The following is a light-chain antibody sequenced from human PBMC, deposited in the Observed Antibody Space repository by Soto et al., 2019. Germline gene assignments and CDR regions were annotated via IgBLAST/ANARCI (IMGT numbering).Light chain of an antibody. CDR1: QSLLHSNGYNY. CDR2: LGS. J-gene: IGKJ2*01. CDR3: MQALQTPPT. Sequence: DLVMTQSPLSLPVTPGEPASISCRSSQSLLHSNGYNYLDWYLQKPGQSPQLLIYLGSNRASGVPDGFSGSGSGTDFTLKISRVEAEDVGVYYCMQALQTPPTFGQGTKMEIK. V-gene: IGKV2-28*01.